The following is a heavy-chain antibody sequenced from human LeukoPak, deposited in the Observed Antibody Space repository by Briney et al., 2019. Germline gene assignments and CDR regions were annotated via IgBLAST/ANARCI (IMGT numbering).Heavy chain of an antibody. D-gene: IGHD2-2*01. Sequence: GGSLRLSCAASGFMFSNYWMNWVRQAPGKGLEWVANIKQDGSEKYYVDSVKGRFTISRDNAKNSLYLQMNSLRVEDTAVYYCATTASSRIVVVPAAIDHWGRGTLVNVSS. J-gene: IGHJ4*02. CDR1: GFMFSNYW. CDR3: ATTASSRIVVVPAAIDH. CDR2: IKQDGSEK. V-gene: IGHV3-7*03.